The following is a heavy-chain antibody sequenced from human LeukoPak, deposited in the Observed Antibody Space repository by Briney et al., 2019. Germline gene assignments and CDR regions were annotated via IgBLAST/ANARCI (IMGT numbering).Heavy chain of an antibody. J-gene: IGHJ6*02. CDR3: ARDRRDIVVVPAGPSTRYGMDV. Sequence: ASVKVSCKASGYTFTNYGISWVRQAPGQGLEWMGIINPSGGSTSYAQKFQGRVTMTRDTSTSTVYMELSSLRSEDTAVYYCARDRRDIVVVPAGPSTRYGMDVWGQGTTVTVSS. CDR1: GYTFTNYG. V-gene: IGHV1-46*01. CDR2: INPSGGST. D-gene: IGHD2-2*01.